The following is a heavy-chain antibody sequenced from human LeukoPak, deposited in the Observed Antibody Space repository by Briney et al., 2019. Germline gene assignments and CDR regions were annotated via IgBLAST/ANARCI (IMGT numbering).Heavy chain of an antibody. J-gene: IGHJ6*02. Sequence: EASVKVSCKASGYTFTSYYMHWVRQAPGQGLEWMGIINPSGGSTSYAQKFQGRVTITADESTSTAYMELSSLRSEDTAVYYCARDRVVVVVAATYYYYGMDVWGQGTTVTVSS. CDR1: GYTFTSYY. CDR3: ARDRVVVVVAATYYYYGMDV. V-gene: IGHV1-46*01. D-gene: IGHD2-15*01. CDR2: INPSGGST.